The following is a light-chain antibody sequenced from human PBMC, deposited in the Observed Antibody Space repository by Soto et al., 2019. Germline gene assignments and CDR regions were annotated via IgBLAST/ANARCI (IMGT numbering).Light chain of an antibody. Sequence: DIQMTHSPSSVSASVGGRVTIACRSSEDISTWLAWYQQKPGKAPKLLIYAASSLQSGVPSRFSGSGSGTDFTLTISSLQPEDFATYYCQHADSFPLITFCQGTRLEIK. V-gene: IGKV1-12*01. CDR3: QHADSFPLIT. CDR1: EDISTW. J-gene: IGKJ5*01. CDR2: AAS.